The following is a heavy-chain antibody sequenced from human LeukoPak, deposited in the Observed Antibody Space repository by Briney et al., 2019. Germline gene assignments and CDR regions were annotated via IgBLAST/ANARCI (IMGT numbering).Heavy chain of an antibody. CDR3: ARDSRGYSYGSRPVLDY. D-gene: IGHD5-18*01. Sequence: GGSLRLSCAASGFTFSSYAMSWVRQAPGKGLEWVSGISGSDGSTNYADSVKGRFTISRENSKNTLYLQMNSLRAEDTAVYYCARDSRGYSYGSRPVLDYWGQGTLVTVSS. CDR1: GFTFSSYA. V-gene: IGHV3-23*01. CDR2: ISGSDGST. J-gene: IGHJ4*02.